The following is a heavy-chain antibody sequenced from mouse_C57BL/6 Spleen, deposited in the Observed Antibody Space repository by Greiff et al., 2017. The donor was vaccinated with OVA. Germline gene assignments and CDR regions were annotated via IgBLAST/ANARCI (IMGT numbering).Heavy chain of an antibody. CDR2: IYPGDGDT. V-gene: IGHV1-82*01. Sequence: QVHVKQSGPELVKPGASVKISCKASGYAFSSSWMNWVKQRPGKGLEWIGRIYPGDGDTNYNGKFKGKATLTADKSSSTAYMQLSSLTSEDSAVYFCARGGYDYDFIAYWGQGTLVTVSA. CDR3: ARGGYDYDFIAY. D-gene: IGHD2-4*01. J-gene: IGHJ3*01. CDR1: GYAFSSSW.